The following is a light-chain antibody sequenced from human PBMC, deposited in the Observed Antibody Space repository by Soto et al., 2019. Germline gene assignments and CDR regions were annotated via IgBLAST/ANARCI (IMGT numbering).Light chain of an antibody. J-gene: IGKJ4*01. CDR3: QQRARWALT. Sequence: EIVLTQSPVTLSLSPGERATLSCRASQSVNSCLAWYQQKPGQAPRLLIYDTSNRATGIPARFSGSGSGTDFTLTISRLEPEDFAIYYCQQRARWALTFGGGTKVEIK. CDR1: QSVNSC. V-gene: IGKV3-11*01. CDR2: DTS.